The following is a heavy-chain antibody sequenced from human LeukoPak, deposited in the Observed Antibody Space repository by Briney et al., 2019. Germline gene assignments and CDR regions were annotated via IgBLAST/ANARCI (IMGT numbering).Heavy chain of an antibody. D-gene: IGHD6-13*01. J-gene: IGHJ6*02. CDR2: TSYDGRLK. Sequence: PGESLRLSCAVSGFTFSTHAMHWVRQAPGKGLEWVTVTSYDGRLKYYADSVKGRFTISIDSSKNTLFLQMTSLRPEDTAVYFCARGSVSSWDMDVWGQGTTVTVSS. CDR3: ARGSVSSWDMDV. CDR1: GFTFSTHA. V-gene: IGHV3-30*04.